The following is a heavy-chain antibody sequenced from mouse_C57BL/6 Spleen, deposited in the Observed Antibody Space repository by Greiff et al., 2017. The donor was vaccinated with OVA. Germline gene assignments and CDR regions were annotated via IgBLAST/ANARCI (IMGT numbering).Heavy chain of an antibody. J-gene: IGHJ2*01. CDR1: GYAFSSSW. D-gene: IGHD2-14*01. CDR2: IYPGDGDT. CDR3: ARGVPLDY. Sequence: QVQLQQSGPELVKPGASVKISCKASGYAFSSSWMNWVKPRPGKGLEWIGRIYPGDGDTNYNGKFKGKATLTADKSSSTSCMQLSSLTSEDSAVYFCARGVPLDYWGQGTTLTVST. V-gene: IGHV1-82*01.